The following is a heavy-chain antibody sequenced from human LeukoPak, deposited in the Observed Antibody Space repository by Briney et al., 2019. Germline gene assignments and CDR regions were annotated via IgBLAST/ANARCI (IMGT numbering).Heavy chain of an antibody. CDR3: ARHVGSSAHFDY. D-gene: IGHD3-10*01. Sequence: PSETLSLTCTVSGGSITTSHYCWAWIRQPRGRGLEWIGSIYSSGSTYYNPSLKSRVTISVDTSKNQFSLKLNSVTAADTAVYYCARHVGSSAHFDYWGQGTLATVSS. V-gene: IGHV4-39*01. CDR2: IYSSGST. J-gene: IGHJ4*02. CDR1: GGSITTSHYC.